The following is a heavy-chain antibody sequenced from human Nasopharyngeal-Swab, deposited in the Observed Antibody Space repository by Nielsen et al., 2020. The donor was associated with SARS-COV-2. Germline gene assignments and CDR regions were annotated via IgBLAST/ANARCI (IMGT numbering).Heavy chain of an antibody. Sequence: SETLSLTCAVYGGSISGYYWSWIRQPPGKGLEWIGEISHYGSTNYNPSLKSRVTISVDTSKNQFPLKLSSVTAADTAVYYCARGRSSGWYHYYFDYWGQGTLVTVSS. D-gene: IGHD6-19*01. CDR3: ARGRSSGWYHYYFDY. J-gene: IGHJ4*02. CDR1: GGSISGYY. V-gene: IGHV4-34*01. CDR2: ISHYGST.